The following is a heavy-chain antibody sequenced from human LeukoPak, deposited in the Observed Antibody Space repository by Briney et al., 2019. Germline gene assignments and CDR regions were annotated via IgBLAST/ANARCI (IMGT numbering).Heavy chain of an antibody. V-gene: IGHV3-30*18. D-gene: IGHD4-17*01. CDR2: ISYDGSNK. Sequence: GGSLRLSFAASGFTFNTHIMNWVRQAPGKGLEWVAVISYDGSNKYYADSVKGRFTISRDNSKNTLYLQMNSLRAEDTAVYYCAKGGPGDYVTYWGQGTLVTVSS. CDR1: GFTFNTHI. J-gene: IGHJ4*02. CDR3: AKGGPGDYVTY.